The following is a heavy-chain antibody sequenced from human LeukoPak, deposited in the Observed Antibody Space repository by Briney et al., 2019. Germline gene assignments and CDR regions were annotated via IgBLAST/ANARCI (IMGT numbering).Heavy chain of an antibody. V-gene: IGHV1-2*02. D-gene: IGHD3-9*01. CDR1: GYTFTGYY. CDR2: INPNSGGT. Sequence: ASVKVSCKASGYTFTGYYMHWVRQAPGQGLEWMGWINPNSGGTNYAQKFQGRVTMTRDTSISTAYMELSRLRSDDTAVYYCARNNYDILTGYEGAFDIWGQGTMVTVSS. J-gene: IGHJ3*02. CDR3: ARNNYDILTGYEGAFDI.